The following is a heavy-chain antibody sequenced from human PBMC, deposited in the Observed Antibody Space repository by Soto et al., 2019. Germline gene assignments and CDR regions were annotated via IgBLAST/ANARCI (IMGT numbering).Heavy chain of an antibody. J-gene: IGHJ5*02. V-gene: IGHV1-18*01. Sequence: QVQLVQSGAEVKKPGASVKVSCKASGYTFTSYGISWVRQAPGQGREWMGWISAYNGNTNYAQKLQGRVTMTKDTSTSTDYMELRSLGADDTAVYYCARGGTEQWLVRAYWFDPWGQGTLVTVSS. CDR2: ISAYNGNT. CDR3: ARGGTEQWLVRAYWFDP. D-gene: IGHD6-19*01. CDR1: GYTFTSYG.